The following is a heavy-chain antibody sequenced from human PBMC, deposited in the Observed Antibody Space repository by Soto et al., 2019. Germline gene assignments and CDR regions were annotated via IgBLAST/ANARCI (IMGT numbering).Heavy chain of an antibody. D-gene: IGHD3-16*02. CDR3: ARGSDVWGSYRYTDFDY. CDR2: IYHSGST. CDR1: GGSISSSNW. V-gene: IGHV4-4*02. Sequence: QVQLQESGPGLVKPSGTLSLTCAVSGGSISSSNWWSWVRQPPGKGLEWFREIYHSGSTNYNPSLKCQVTKSVDKSKNQFSVRVSCVTAADTVVYYWARGSDVWGSYRYTDFDYWGRGALVTVFS. J-gene: IGHJ4*02.